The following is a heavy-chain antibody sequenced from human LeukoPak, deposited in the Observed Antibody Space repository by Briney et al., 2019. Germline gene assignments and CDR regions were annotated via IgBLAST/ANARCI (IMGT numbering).Heavy chain of an antibody. Sequence: SVKVSCKASGFTFSNSAVQWVRQARGQRLEWIGWIVVGSGNTNYAQKFQEGVTITRDMSTSTAYMELSSLRSEDTAVYYCAVDVIYESDWGQGTLVTVSS. D-gene: IGHD2/OR15-2a*01. V-gene: IGHV1-58*01. CDR1: GFTFSNSA. CDR2: IVVGSGNT. CDR3: AVDVIYESD. J-gene: IGHJ4*02.